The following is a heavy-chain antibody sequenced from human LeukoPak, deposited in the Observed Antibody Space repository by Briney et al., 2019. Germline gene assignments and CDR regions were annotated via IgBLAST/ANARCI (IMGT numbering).Heavy chain of an antibody. Sequence: ASVRVSCTTSGYIFTNYGVSWVRQVPGQGLEWMGWISAYNGNTNYAQKLQGRVTMTTDTSTSTAYMELRSLRSDDTAVYYCARDTALDCGGDCHYYFDYWGQGTLVTVSS. V-gene: IGHV1-18*01. CDR1: GYIFTNYG. J-gene: IGHJ4*02. D-gene: IGHD2-21*02. CDR3: ARDTALDCGGDCHYYFDY. CDR2: ISAYNGNT.